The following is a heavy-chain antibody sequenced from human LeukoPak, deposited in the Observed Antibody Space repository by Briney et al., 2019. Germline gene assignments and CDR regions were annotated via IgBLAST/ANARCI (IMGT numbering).Heavy chain of an antibody. D-gene: IGHD6-19*01. CDR2: ISGSGDTT. Sequence: GGSLRLSCAASGFTFSSCAMSWVRQAPGKGLEWVSAISGSGDTTYYADSVKGRFTISRDNSKNTLYLQMNSLRAEDTAVYFCAKDLYSSVLPVYWGRGTLVSVSS. J-gene: IGHJ4*02. CDR3: AKDLYSSVLPVY. V-gene: IGHV3-23*01. CDR1: GFTFSSCA.